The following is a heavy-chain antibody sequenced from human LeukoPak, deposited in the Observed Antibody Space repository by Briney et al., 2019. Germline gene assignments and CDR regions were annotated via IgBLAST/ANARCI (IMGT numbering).Heavy chain of an antibody. V-gene: IGHV3-7*03. CDR1: GFSFSSYT. CDR2: IKQDGGEK. J-gene: IGHJ3*02. CDR3: ARRYFDI. D-gene: IGHD3-16*02. Sequence: GGSLRLSCADYGFSFSSYTFNWVRQAPGKGLEWVANIKQDGGEKYYVDSVKGRFTISRDNAKNSLYLQMNSLRAEDTAVYYCARRYFDIWGQGTSVTVS.